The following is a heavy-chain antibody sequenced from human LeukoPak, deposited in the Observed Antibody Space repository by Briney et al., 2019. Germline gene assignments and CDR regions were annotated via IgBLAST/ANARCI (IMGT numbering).Heavy chain of an antibody. CDR2: INPNSGGT. CDR1: GYTFTGYY. CDR3: ARVYKDYYDSSGYFRFDP. V-gene: IGHV1-2*02. J-gene: IGHJ5*02. D-gene: IGHD3-22*01. Sequence: ASVKVSCKASGYTFTGYYMHWVRQAPGQGLEWMGWINPNSGGTNYAQKFQGRVTMTRDTSISTAYMELRSLRSDDTAAYYCARVYKDYYDSSGYFRFDPWGQGTLVTVSS.